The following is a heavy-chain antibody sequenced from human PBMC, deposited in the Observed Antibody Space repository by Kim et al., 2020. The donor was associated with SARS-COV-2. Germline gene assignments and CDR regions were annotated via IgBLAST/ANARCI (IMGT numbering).Heavy chain of an antibody. CDR3: ARAQLLWFGESGAFDI. Sequence: ASVKVSCKASGYTFTSYAMHWVRQAPGQRLEWMGWINAGNGNTKYSQKFQGRVTITSDTSASTAYMELSSLRSEDTAVYYCARAQLLWFGESGAFDIWGQGTMVTVSS. D-gene: IGHD3-10*01. CDR1: GYTFTSYA. J-gene: IGHJ3*02. V-gene: IGHV1-3*01. CDR2: INAGNGNT.